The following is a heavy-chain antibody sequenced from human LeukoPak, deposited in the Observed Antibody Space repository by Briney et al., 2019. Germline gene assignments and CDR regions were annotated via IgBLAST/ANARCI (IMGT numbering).Heavy chain of an antibody. V-gene: IGHV3-11*04. CDR2: ISSSGSTI. Sequence: AGGSLRLPCAASGFTFSDYYMSWIRQAPGKGLEWVSYISSSGSTIYYADSVKGRFTISRDNAKNSLYLQLNSLRAEDTAVYYCARAPQGYCSSTSCYAEYFDYWAQGTLVSVSS. CDR1: GFTFSDYY. CDR3: ARAPQGYCSSTSCYAEYFDY. J-gene: IGHJ4*02. D-gene: IGHD2-2*01.